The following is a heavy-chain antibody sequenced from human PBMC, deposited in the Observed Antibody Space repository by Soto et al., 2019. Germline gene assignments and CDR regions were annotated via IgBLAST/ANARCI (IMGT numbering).Heavy chain of an antibody. CDR3: ARHALDFWSGQDAFDI. Sequence: SETVSLTCTVSGGCISSYYWSWIRQPPGKGLEWIGYIYYSGSTNYNPSLKSRVTISVDTSKNQFSLKLSSVTAADTAVYYCARHALDFWSGQDAFDIWGQGTMVTVSS. CDR2: IYYSGST. CDR1: GGCISSYY. J-gene: IGHJ3*02. D-gene: IGHD3-3*01. V-gene: IGHV4-59*08.